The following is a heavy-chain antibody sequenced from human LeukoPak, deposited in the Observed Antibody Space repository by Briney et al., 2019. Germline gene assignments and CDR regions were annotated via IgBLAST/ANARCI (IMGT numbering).Heavy chain of an antibody. V-gene: IGHV3-15*01. CDR1: GFTFSNAW. CDR3: TTVSRQWLPLEYFQH. D-gene: IGHD6-19*01. J-gene: IGHJ1*01. Sequence: GGSLRLSCAASGFTFSNAWMSWVRQAPGKGLEWFGRIKSKTDGGTTDYAAPVKGRFTISRDDSKNTLYLQMNSLKTEDTAVYYCTTVSRQWLPLEYFQHWGQGTLVTVSS. CDR2: IKSKTDGGTT.